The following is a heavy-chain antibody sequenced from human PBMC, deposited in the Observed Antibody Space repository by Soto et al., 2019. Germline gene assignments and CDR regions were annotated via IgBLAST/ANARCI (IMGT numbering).Heavy chain of an antibody. J-gene: IGHJ4*02. CDR3: ARMNYYDTSGYPFDY. D-gene: IGHD3-22*01. CDR1: GGSSSSYY. Sequence: SETRSLTWTVSGGSSSSYYWSWIRQPSGKGLEWIGYIYFRGTTNYNPSLKSRVTMSADTSKNQFSLKLNSVTAADTAVYYCARMNYYDTSGYPFDYWGQGMMVTVS. CDR2: IYFRGTT. V-gene: IGHV4-59*01.